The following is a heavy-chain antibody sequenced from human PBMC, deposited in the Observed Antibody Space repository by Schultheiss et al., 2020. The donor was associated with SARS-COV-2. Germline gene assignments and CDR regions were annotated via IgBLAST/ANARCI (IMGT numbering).Heavy chain of an antibody. CDR3: ARGKYQLHITGA. CDR1: GGSISSGGYS. Sequence: SETLSLTCAVSGGSISSGGYSWSWIRQPPGKGLEWIGYIYYSGSTNYNPSLKSRVTISVDTSKNQFSLKLSSVTAADTAVYYCARGKYQLHITGAWGQGTLVTVSS. V-gene: IGHV4-30-4*07. CDR2: IYYSGST. D-gene: IGHD2-2*01. J-gene: IGHJ5*02.